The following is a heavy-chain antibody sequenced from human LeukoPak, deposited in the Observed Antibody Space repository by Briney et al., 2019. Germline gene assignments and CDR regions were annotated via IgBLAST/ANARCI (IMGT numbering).Heavy chain of an antibody. Sequence: SETLSLTCAVSGGSISSGGYSWSWIRQPPGKGLEWIGEINHSGSTNYNPSLKSRVTISVDTSKNQFSLKLSSVTAADTAVYYCARVGELYGMDVWGQGTTVTVSS. CDR3: ARVGELYGMDV. CDR2: INHSGST. V-gene: IGHV4-30-2*01. J-gene: IGHJ6*02. CDR1: GGSISSGGYS. D-gene: IGHD3-16*01.